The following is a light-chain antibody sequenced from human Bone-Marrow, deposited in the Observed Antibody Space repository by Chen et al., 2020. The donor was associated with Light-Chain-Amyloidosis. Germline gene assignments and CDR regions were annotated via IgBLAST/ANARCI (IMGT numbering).Light chain of an antibody. V-gene: IGKV1-5*03. J-gene: IGKJ1*01. Sequence: DIQMTQSPSTLSASVGDTVTITCRASQTIHTYLAWYQHIPGKAPKLLIYKAPNLQSGVPPRFSGSGSGTEFTLTISSLQPDDFATFFCQHYHTYPWTFGQGIKVEIK. CDR1: QTIHTY. CDR2: KAP. CDR3: QHYHTYPWT.